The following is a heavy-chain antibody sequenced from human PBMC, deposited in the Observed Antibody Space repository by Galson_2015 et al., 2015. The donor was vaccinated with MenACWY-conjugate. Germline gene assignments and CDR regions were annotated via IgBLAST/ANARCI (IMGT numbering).Heavy chain of an antibody. CDR3: SKDLDSETYLTSGYFCPIDF. V-gene: IGHV3-23*01. D-gene: IGHD3-9*01. CDR1: GFTFSNYA. Sequence: SLRLSCAASGFTFSNYAMNWVRQAPGKGLEWVSGIIDNGVRTNYEHSVKGRVTISSDNSKKTQYLQMNSLRDEDTAVYYCSKDLDSETYLTSGYFCPIDFWGQGTPVTVSS. J-gene: IGHJ4*01. CDR2: IIDNGVRT.